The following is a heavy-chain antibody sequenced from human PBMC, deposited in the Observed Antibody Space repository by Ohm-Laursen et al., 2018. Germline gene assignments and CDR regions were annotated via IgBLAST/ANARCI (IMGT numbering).Heavy chain of an antibody. V-gene: IGHV4-59*01. D-gene: IGHD7-27*01. CDR3: ARDLLGNVWYLDL. CDR2: ISYSGST. CDR1: GGSISSYY. Sequence: TLSLTCSVSGGSISSYYWSWIRQPPGKGLEWIGYISYSGSTDYNPSLKSRVTISVDTSKNQFYLKLSSVTAADTAMYYCARDLLGNVWYLDLWGRGTLVTVS. J-gene: IGHJ2*01.